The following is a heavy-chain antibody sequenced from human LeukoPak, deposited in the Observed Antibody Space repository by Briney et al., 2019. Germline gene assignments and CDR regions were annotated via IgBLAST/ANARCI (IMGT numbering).Heavy chain of an antibody. Sequence: PSETLSLTCAVYGGSFSGYYWSWIRQPPGKGLEWIGEINHSGSINYNPSLKSRVTISVDTSKNQFSLKLSSVTAADTAVYYCAREWLARGGYYWGQGTLVTVSS. V-gene: IGHV4-34*01. D-gene: IGHD3-22*01. J-gene: IGHJ4*02. CDR2: INHSGSI. CDR3: AREWLARGGYY. CDR1: GGSFSGYY.